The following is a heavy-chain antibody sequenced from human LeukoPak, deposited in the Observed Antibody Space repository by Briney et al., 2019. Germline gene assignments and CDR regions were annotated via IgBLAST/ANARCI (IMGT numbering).Heavy chain of an antibody. J-gene: IGHJ4*02. V-gene: IGHV1-69*05. Sequence: SVKVSCKASGGTFRSYAISWVRQAPGQGLEWMGRIIPIFGTANYAQKFQGRVTITTDESTSTAYMELSSLRSEDTAVYYCATFEYSSSSFDYWGQGTLVTVSS. CDR1: GGTFRSYA. CDR2: IIPIFGTA. CDR3: ATFEYSSSSFDY. D-gene: IGHD6-6*01.